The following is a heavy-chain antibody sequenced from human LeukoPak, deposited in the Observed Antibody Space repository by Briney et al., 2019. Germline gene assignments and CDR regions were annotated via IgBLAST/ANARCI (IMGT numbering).Heavy chain of an antibody. V-gene: IGHV4-39*07. J-gene: IGHJ4*02. CDR2: IYYSGST. CDR1: GGSISSSSYY. Sequence: KTSETLSLTCTVSGGSISSSSYYWGWIRQPPGKGLEWIGSIYYSGSTYYNPSLKSRVTISVDTSKNQFSLNLSSVTAADTAMYYCARIYYYDSSGPLDYWGQGTLVTVSS. D-gene: IGHD3-22*01. CDR3: ARIYYYDSSGPLDY.